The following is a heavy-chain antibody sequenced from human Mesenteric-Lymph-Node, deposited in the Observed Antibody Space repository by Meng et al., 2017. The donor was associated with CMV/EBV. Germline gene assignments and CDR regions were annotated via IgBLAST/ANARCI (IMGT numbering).Heavy chain of an antibody. Sequence: SQTLSLTCAISGDSVSSNSAAWNWIRQSPSRGLEWLGRTYYRSKWYNDYAVSVKSRITINPDTSKNQFSLQLNSVTAADTAVYYCARPLFRSSIFPFEYWGQGTLVTVSS. CDR2: TYYRSKWYN. J-gene: IGHJ4*02. CDR1: GDSVSSNSAA. D-gene: IGHD6-13*01. V-gene: IGHV6-1*01. CDR3: ARPLFRSSIFPFEY.